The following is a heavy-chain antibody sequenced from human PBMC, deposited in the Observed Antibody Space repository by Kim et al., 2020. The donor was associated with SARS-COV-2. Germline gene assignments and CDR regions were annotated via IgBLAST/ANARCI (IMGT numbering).Heavy chain of an antibody. Sequence: AQQFQGRVTITADESTSTAYMELSSLRSEDTAVYYCARDRCSGGSCSFDYWGQGTLVTVSS. V-gene: IGHV1-69*01. D-gene: IGHD2-15*01. J-gene: IGHJ4*02. CDR3: ARDRCSGGSCSFDY.